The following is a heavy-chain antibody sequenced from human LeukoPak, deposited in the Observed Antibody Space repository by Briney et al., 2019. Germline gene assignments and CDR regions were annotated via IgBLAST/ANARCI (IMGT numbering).Heavy chain of an antibody. V-gene: IGHV3-23*01. D-gene: IGHD5-12*01. Sequence: GGSLRLSCTASGFTFIDYAMSWVRQAPGKGLEWVSAITGSGGSIYYADSVKSRFTTSRDNSKNTLYLQMNSLRAEDTAVYYCAKSAGRGWLLYYFDSWGQGALVTVSS. CDR1: GFTFIDYA. CDR3: AKSAGRGWLLYYFDS. J-gene: IGHJ4*02. CDR2: ITGSGGSI.